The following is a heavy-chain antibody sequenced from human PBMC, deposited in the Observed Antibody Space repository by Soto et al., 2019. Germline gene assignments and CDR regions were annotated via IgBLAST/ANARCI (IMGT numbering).Heavy chain of an antibody. V-gene: IGHV3-33*01. CDR3: ARDSSGWYPSLYYFGY. J-gene: IGHJ4*02. CDR1: GFTFSSYG. CDR2: IWYDGSNK. D-gene: IGHD6-19*01. Sequence: SLRLSCAASGFTFSSYGMHWVRQAPGKGLEWVAVIWYDGSNKYYADSVKGRFTISRDNSKNTLYLQMNSLRAEDTAVYYCARDSSGWYPSLYYFGYWGQGTLVTVSS.